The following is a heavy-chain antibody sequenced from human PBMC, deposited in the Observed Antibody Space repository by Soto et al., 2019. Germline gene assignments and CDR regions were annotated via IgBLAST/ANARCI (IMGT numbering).Heavy chain of an antibody. V-gene: IGHV3-23*01. J-gene: IGHJ4*02. Sequence: EVQLLESGGGLVQPGGALRLSCAASGFTFSSHAMSWVRQAPGKGLEWISSISAGSAGAYYADSVKGPFTISRDNSNNTLYLQMNSLRAEDTAVYYCARDLWWYLHWGQGNVVTVSS. CDR3: ARDLWWYLH. CDR1: GFTFSSHA. D-gene: IGHD2-15*01. CDR2: ISAGSAGA.